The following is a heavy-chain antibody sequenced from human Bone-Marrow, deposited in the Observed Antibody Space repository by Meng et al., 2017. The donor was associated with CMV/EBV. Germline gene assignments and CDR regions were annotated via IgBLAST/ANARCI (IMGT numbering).Heavy chain of an antibody. CDR2: IIPIIGST. CDR3: ASGQWLGPIH. CDR1: GGTFSSYA. Sequence: SVKVSCKASGGTFSSYAISWVRQAPGQGLEWMGGIIPIIGSTNYAQKFQGRVTITTDESTSTAYMELSSLRSDDTAVYYCASGQWLGPIHWGQGNLVTVSS. V-gene: IGHV1-69*05. J-gene: IGHJ4*02. D-gene: IGHD6-19*01.